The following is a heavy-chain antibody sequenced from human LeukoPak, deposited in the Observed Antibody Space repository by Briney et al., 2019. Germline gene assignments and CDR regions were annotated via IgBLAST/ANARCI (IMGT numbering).Heavy chain of an antibody. Sequence: SETLSLTCTVSGGSISSSGYYWGWIRQPPGKGLEWIGTIYYSGTTYYNPSLKSRVTISVDTSKNHFSLKLSSVSAADTAVYYCARVSNSGYNSRGAFDIWGQGTMVTASS. CDR3: ARVSNSGYNSRGAFDI. J-gene: IGHJ3*02. CDR1: GGSISSSGYY. D-gene: IGHD3-22*01. V-gene: IGHV4-39*07. CDR2: IYYSGTT.